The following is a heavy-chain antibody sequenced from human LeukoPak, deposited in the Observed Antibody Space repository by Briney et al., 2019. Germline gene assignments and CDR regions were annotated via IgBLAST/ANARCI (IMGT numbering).Heavy chain of an antibody. D-gene: IGHD5-12*01. CDR1: GFTFSDYY. Sequence: GGSLRLSCAVSGFTFSDYYMSWIRQAPGKGLEWVSYISSSGSTIYYADSVKGRFTISRDNAKNSLYLQMNSLRAEDTAVYYCARDPQGVATEYYYGMDVWGQGTTVTVSS. V-gene: IGHV3-11*01. CDR2: ISSSGSTI. CDR3: ARDPQGVATEYYYGMDV. J-gene: IGHJ6*02.